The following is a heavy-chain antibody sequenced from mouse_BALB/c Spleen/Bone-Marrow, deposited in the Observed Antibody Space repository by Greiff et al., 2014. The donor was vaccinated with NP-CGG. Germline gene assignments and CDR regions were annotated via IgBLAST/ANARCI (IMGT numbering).Heavy chain of an antibody. CDR3: ARSGERYGAMDY. V-gene: IGHV5-4*02. CDR1: GFTFSDFY. CDR2: ISNGGTYT. Sequence: DVKLQESGGGLVKPGGSLKLSCAASGFTFSDFYMFWFRQTPEKRLEWVATISNGGTYTYYPDSVKGRFTISRDNAKNNLYLQMSSLKSEDTAMYYCARSGERYGAMDYWGQGTSVTVTS. J-gene: IGHJ4*01. D-gene: IGHD1-1*02.